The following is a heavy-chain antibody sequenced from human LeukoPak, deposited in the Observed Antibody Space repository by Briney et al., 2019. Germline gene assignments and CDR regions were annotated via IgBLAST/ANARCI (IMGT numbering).Heavy chain of an antibody. CDR3: ARAGRRLFGVLIPLSFDY. D-gene: IGHD3-3*01. CDR1: GYTFASYN. V-gene: IGHV1-8*01. J-gene: IGHJ4*02. CDR2: MNPNSCNT. Sequence: ASVKVSCTASGYTFASYNINWVRRATGQGLEWMGWMNPNSCNTGYAQKFQGRVTMTRNTSISTAYMELSSLRSEDTAVYYCARAGRRLFGVLIPLSFDYWGQGTPVTVSS.